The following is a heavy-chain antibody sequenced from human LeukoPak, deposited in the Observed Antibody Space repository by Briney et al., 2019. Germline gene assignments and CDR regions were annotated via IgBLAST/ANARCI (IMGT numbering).Heavy chain of an antibody. Sequence: TSETLSLTCTVSGGSISSYYWSWIRQPAGKGLEWIGRIYTSGSTNYNPSLKSRVTMSVDTSKNQFSLKLSSVTAADAAVYYCARDLLAAAGYNWFDPWGQGTLVTVSS. D-gene: IGHD6-13*01. CDR1: GGSISSYY. CDR2: IYTSGST. CDR3: ARDLLAAAGYNWFDP. J-gene: IGHJ5*02. V-gene: IGHV4-4*07.